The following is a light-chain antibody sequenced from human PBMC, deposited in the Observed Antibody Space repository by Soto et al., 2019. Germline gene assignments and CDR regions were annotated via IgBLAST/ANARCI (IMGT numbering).Light chain of an antibody. CDR1: HSVSNY. CDR3: QQYGSSGT. Sequence: EIVLTQSPVTLSLSPGERATLSCRASHSVSNYLAWYQQKPGQAPGLLISDASNRATGIPDRFSGSGSGTDFTLTISRLEPVDFAVYYCQQYGSSGTFGQGTKVDIK. J-gene: IGKJ1*01. CDR2: DAS. V-gene: IGKV3-20*01.